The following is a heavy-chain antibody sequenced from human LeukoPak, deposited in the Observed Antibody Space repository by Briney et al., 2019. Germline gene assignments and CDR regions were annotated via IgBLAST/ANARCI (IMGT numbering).Heavy chain of an antibody. V-gene: IGHV4-4*07. J-gene: IGHJ5*02. CDR2: MDTSGHT. D-gene: IGHD2-15*01. CDR3: ARHWSHSVAQFGRSYWFDP. CDR1: GGSISSYY. Sequence: SETLSLTCTVSGGSISSYYGTWIRQPPGKGLEWIGHMDTSGHTNYNSSLMSRVTMSVDTSKNQFSLRLTSVTAADTAVYYCARHWSHSVAQFGRSYWFDPWGQGTLVTVSS.